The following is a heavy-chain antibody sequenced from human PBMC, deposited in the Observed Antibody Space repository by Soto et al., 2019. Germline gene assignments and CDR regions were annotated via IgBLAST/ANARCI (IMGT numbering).Heavy chain of an antibody. CDR3: ARELKVVVPAAIGWFDP. V-gene: IGHV1-69*06. CDR1: GGTFSSYA. J-gene: IGHJ5*02. CDR2: IIPIFGTA. D-gene: IGHD2-2*01. Sequence: SVKVSCKASGGTFSSYAISWVRQAPGQGLEWMGGIIPIFGTANYAQKFQGRVTITADKSTSTAYMELSSLRSEDTAVYYCARELKVVVPAAIGWFDPWGQGTLVTVSS.